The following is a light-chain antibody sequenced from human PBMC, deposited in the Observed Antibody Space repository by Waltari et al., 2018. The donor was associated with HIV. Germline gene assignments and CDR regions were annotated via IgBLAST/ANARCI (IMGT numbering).Light chain of an antibody. CDR1: RSDVGGFTY. Sequence: QSALTQPASVSGSPGPSITISCTGTRSDVGGFTYVSWYQQHPGKAPKLMIYDVNNRPSGISNRFSGSKSGNTASLTISGLQAEDEADYYCSSYTSSNTLYVFGTGTKVTVL. CDR3: SSYTSSNTLYV. CDR2: DVN. J-gene: IGLJ1*01. V-gene: IGLV2-14*03.